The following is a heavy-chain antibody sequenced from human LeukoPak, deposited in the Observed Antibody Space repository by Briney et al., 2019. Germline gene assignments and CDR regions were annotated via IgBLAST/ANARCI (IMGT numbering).Heavy chain of an antibody. Sequence: GSLRLSCAASGFTFSSYAMSWVRQAPGKGLEWVSAISGSGGSTYYADSVKGRFTISRDNSKNTLYLQMNSLRAEDTAVYYCAKASSWYNQFNYWGQGTLVTVSS. J-gene: IGHJ4*02. V-gene: IGHV3-23*01. CDR1: GFTFSSYA. CDR3: AKASSWYNQFNY. CDR2: ISGSGGST. D-gene: IGHD6-13*01.